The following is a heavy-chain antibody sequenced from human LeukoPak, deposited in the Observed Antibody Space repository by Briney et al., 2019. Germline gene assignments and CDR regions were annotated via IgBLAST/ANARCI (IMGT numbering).Heavy chain of an antibody. CDR3: AKDGKLLWFGELTDY. D-gene: IGHD3-10*01. CDR1: GFTFSSYG. Sequence: GGSLRLSCAASGFTFSSYGMHWVRQAPGKGLEWVAVISYDGSNKYYADSVKGRFTISRDNSKNTLYLQTNSLRAEDTAVYYCAKDGKLLWFGELTDYWGQGTLVTVSS. V-gene: IGHV3-30*18. CDR2: ISYDGSNK. J-gene: IGHJ4*02.